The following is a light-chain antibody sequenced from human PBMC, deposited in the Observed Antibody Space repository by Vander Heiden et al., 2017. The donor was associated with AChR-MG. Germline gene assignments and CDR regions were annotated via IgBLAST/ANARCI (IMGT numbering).Light chain of an antibody. CDR2: DAS. CDR1: QSISSW. V-gene: IGKV1-5*01. CDR3: QQYNSYSGFT. J-gene: IGKJ3*01. Sequence: DIQMTQSPSTLSASVGDRVTITCRASQSISSWLAWYQQQPGKAPKVLIYDASSLESGVPSRFSGSGSGTEFTLTISSLQPDDFATYYCQQYNSYSGFTFGPGTKVDIK.